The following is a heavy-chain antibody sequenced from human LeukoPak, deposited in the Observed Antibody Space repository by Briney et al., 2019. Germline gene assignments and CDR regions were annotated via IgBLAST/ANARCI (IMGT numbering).Heavy chain of an antibody. CDR2: ISSSSVYI. Sequence: GGSLRLSCAASGFTFSSYSINWVRQAPGKGLEWVSSISSSSVYIYYAHSLKGRFTISRDNAKTSLYLQMNSLRAEDTAVYYCARAGSGTYNLDYWGQGTLVTVSS. V-gene: IGHV3-21*01. D-gene: IGHD1-26*01. J-gene: IGHJ4*02. CDR3: ARAGSGTYNLDY. CDR1: GFTFSSYS.